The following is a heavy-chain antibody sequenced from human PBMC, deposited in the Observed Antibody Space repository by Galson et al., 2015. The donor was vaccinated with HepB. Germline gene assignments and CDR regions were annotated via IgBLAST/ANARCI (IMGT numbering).Heavy chain of an antibody. D-gene: IGHD3-22*01. CDR2: IYPGDSDT. CDR1: GYSFTSYW. CDR3: ARHQRGPPNYYDSSPESPFDL. V-gene: IGHV5-51*01. J-gene: IGHJ2*01. Sequence: QSGAEVKKPGESLKISCKGSGYSFTSYWIGWVRQMPGKGLEWMGIIYPGDSDTRYSPSFQGQVTISADKSISTAYLQWSSLKASDTAMYYCARHQRGPPNYYDSSPESPFDLWGRGTLVTVSS.